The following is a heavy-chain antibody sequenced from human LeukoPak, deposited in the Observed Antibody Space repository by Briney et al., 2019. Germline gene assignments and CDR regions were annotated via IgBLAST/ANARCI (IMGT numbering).Heavy chain of an antibody. J-gene: IGHJ4*02. D-gene: IGHD6-19*01. CDR2: ISSSSSTI. V-gene: IGHV3-48*01. CDR1: GFTFSSYS. Sequence: GGSLRLSCAASGFTFSSYSMNWVRQAPGKGLEWVSYISSSSSTIYYADSVKGRFTISRDNAKNSLYLQMNSLRAEDTAVYYCARFWDSSGSYFDYWGQGTLVTVSS. CDR3: ARFWDSSGSYFDY.